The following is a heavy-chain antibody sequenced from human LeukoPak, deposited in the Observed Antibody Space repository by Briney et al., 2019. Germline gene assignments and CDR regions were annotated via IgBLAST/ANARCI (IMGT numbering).Heavy chain of an antibody. Sequence: GGSLRLSCAASGFTFSSYGMHWVRQAPGKGLEWVTDIWFDGKNEHFADSVKGLFTISRDNSKNTMYLQINSLRAEDTAVYYCARDRHCANGVCHSPPGMDVWGQGTTVTVSS. CDR2: IWFDGKNE. V-gene: IGHV3-33*01. D-gene: IGHD2-8*01. J-gene: IGHJ6*02. CDR1: GFTFSSYG. CDR3: ARDRHCANGVCHSPPGMDV.